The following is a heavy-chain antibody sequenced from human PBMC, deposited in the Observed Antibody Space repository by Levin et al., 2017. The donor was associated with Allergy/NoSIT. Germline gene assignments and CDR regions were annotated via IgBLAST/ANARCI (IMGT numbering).Heavy chain of an antibody. D-gene: IGHD4-17*01. V-gene: IGHV1-46*01. CDR2: ISPSGDFA. Sequence: ASVKVSCKASGFTFSNYHMHWVRQAPGQGLEWVGKISPSGDFANNAQKFQGRVTLTRDTATSTVYMELTSLRSEDTAVYYCAKDGQNFGDNDYWGQGTLVTVSS. CDR1: GFTFSNYH. CDR3: AKDGQNFGDNDY. J-gene: IGHJ4*02.